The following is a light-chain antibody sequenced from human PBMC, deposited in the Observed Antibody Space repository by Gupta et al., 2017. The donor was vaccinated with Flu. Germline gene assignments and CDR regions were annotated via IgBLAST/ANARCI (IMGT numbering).Light chain of an antibody. J-gene: IGKJ1*01. Sequence: VTLGQPASISCRSSQSLLYRDGSTIVHWFQQRPGQSPRRLIYLVSHRESGVPDKFSGSVSGTEFTLKISRVEAEDVGVYFCMQGAHWPWAFGQGTKVEIK. CDR3: MQGAHWPWA. CDR1: QSLLYRDGSTI. V-gene: IGKV2-30*01. CDR2: LVS.